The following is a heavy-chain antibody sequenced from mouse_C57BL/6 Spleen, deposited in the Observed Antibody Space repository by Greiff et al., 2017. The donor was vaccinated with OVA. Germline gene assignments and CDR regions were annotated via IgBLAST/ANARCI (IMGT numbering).Heavy chain of an antibody. CDR2: INPYNGGT. CDR3: ARWRYDYGYAMDY. Sequence: VQLQQSGPVLVKPGASVKMSCKASGYTFTDYYMNWVKQSHGKSLEWIGVINPYNGGTSYNQKFKGKATLTVDKSSSTAYMELNSLTSEDSAVYYCARWRYDYGYAMDYWGQGTSVTVSS. CDR1: GYTFTDYY. V-gene: IGHV1-19*01. D-gene: IGHD2-4*01. J-gene: IGHJ4*01.